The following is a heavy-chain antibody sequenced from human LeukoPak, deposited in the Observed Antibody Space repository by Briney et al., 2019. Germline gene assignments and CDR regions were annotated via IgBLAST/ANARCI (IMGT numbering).Heavy chain of an antibody. CDR1: GGSISSYY. CDR3: ARSSPPYYCSSTSCYWGFDY. D-gene: IGHD2-2*01. V-gene: IGHV4-59*01. CDR2: IYYSGST. J-gene: IGHJ4*02. Sequence: SETLSLTCTVSGGSISSYYWSWIRQPPGKGLEWIGYIYYSGSTNYNPSLKSRVTISVDTSKNQFSLKLSSVTAADTAVYYCARSSPPYYCSSTSCYWGFDYWAREPWSPSPQ.